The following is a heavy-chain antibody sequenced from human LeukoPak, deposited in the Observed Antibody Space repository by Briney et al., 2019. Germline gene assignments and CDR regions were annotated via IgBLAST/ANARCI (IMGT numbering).Heavy chain of an antibody. CDR2: IYDSGTT. D-gene: IGHD6-19*01. Sequence: GGSLRLSCATSGFTVSSNYMSWVRQAPGKGLEWVSVIYDSGTTYYADSVKGRFLIFRDTSKNTVELQMNSLRVEDTAVYYCAGRRSSGWYAYWGQGTLVTVSS. CDR1: GFTVSSNY. CDR3: AGRRSSGWYAY. V-gene: IGHV3-53*01. J-gene: IGHJ4*02.